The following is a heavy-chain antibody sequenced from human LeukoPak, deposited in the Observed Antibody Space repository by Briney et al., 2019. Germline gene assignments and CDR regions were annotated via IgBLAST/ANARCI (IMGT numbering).Heavy chain of an antibody. CDR3: ARDRTAYYYDSSGFDP. CDR1: GGTFSSYA. J-gene: IGHJ5*02. V-gene: IGHV1-69*13. Sequence: ASVKVSCKASGGTFSSYAISWVRRAPGQGLEWMGGIIPIFGTANYAQKFQGRVTITADESTSTAYMELSSLRSEDTAVYYCARDRTAYYYDSSGFDPWGQGTLVTVSS. CDR2: IIPIFGTA. D-gene: IGHD3-22*01.